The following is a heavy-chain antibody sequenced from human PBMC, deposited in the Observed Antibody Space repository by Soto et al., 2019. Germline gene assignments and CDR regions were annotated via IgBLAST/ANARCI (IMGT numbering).Heavy chain of an antibody. J-gene: IGHJ4*02. CDR3: ARDLSRRAALGLAVAGSVV. CDR1: GGFITNDY. D-gene: IGHD6-19*01. Sequence: PSETLSLTCAVSGGFITNDYWSWIRQPPGKGLEWIGYVYHTGSTNYKPSLKSRVTISVDKSKNQFSLKLTSVTAADTAVYYCARDLSRRAALGLAVAGSVVWGQGTLVTVSS. V-gene: IGHV4-59*12. CDR2: VYHTGST.